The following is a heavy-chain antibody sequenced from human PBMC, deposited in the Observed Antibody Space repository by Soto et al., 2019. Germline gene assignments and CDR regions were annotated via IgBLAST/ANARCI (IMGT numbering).Heavy chain of an antibody. CDR1: GGSISSYY. D-gene: IGHD3-22*01. V-gene: IGHV4-59*01. CDR3: GGKNYDSSGYFDY. CDR2: MYYSGST. Sequence: SETLSLTCTVSGGSISSYYWSWIRQPPGKGLEWIGYMYYSGSTNYNPSLKSRVTISVDTSKNQFSLKLSSVTAADTAVYYCGGKNYDSSGYFDYWGQGTLVTVSS. J-gene: IGHJ4*02.